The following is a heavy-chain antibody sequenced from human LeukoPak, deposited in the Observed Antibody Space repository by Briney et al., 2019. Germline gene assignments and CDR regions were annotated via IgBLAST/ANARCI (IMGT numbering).Heavy chain of an antibody. J-gene: IGHJ6*02. CDR2: INSDGSST. D-gene: IGHD1-1*01. CDR1: GFTFSSYW. CDR3: ARGAMAGYDGKGYYYYGMDV. Sequence: GGSLRLSCAASGFTFSSYWMHWVRQAPGKGLVWVSRINSDGSSTSYADSVKGRFTISRDNSKNTLYLQMNSLRAEDTAVYYCARGAMAGYDGKGYYYYGMDVWGQGTTVTVSS. V-gene: IGHV3-74*01.